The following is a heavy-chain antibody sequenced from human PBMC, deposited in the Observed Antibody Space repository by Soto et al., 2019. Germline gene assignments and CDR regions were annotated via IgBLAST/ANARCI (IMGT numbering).Heavy chain of an antibody. J-gene: IGHJ3*02. CDR3: AYQSGWNRVSAFHI. Sequence: SQTLSLTCVISGGSVSRNNAAWNWIRQSPSRGLEWLGRTYYRSKWYTDYAVSVKSRITINPDTSKNQFSLQLNSMAPEDTAVYYCAYQSGWNRVSAFHIWGQGTMVTVSS. V-gene: IGHV6-1*01. CDR1: GGSVSRNNAA. D-gene: IGHD6-19*01. CDR2: TYYRSKWYT.